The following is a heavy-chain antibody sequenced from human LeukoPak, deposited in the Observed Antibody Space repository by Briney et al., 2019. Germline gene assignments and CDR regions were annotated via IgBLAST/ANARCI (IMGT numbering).Heavy chain of an antibody. D-gene: IGHD3-22*01. J-gene: IGHJ4*02. CDR3: ARAGHNSESGGYDY. Sequence: ASVKVSCTLSGYTFIDHYIHWVRQAPGQSLESMGWIDPNIGNTNYAQHFKGRVTMTRDTSSSTAYIELSRLRSDDTAVYYCARAGHNSESGGYDYWGQGTLVTVSS. CDR2: IDPNIGNT. CDR1: GYTFIDHY. V-gene: IGHV1-2*02.